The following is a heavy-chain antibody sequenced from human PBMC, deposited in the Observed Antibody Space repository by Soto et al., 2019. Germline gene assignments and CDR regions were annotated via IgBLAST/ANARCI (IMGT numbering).Heavy chain of an antibody. J-gene: IGHJ4*02. CDR3: ATAGWNYFDY. CDR2: INHSGST. D-gene: IGHD2-15*01. V-gene: IGHV4-34*01. CDR1: GGSFSGYY. Sequence: QVQLQQWGAGLLKPSETLSLTCAVYGGSFSGYYWSWIRQPPGKGLEWIGEINHSGSTNYNPSLKSRVTISVDTSKNQFSLKLSSVTAADTAVYYCATAGWNYFDYWGQGTLVTVSS.